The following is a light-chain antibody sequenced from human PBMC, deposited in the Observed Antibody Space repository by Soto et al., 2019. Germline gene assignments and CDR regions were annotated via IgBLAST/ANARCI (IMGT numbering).Light chain of an antibody. J-gene: IGLJ1*01. CDR2: EVV. CDR1: KSDIGVYDF. CDR3: KSYAGSNTYV. Sequence: QSPLTHPPSPSGSPGQSVTISCTGTKSDIGVYDFVSWYQHHPGKAPRLIIYEVVQRPSGVPDRFSGSKSGNTASLTVSGLQAADEADYFCKSYAGSNTYVFGSGTKVTAL. V-gene: IGLV2-8*01.